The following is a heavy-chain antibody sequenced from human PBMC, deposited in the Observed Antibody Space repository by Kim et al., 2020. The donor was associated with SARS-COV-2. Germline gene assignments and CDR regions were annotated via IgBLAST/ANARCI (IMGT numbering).Heavy chain of an antibody. V-gene: IGHV4-34*01. J-gene: IGHJ4*02. Sequence: SETLSLTCAVYGGSFSGYYWSWIRQPPGKGLEWIGEINHSGSTNYNPSLKSRVTISVDTSKNQFSLKLSSVTAADTAVYYCARAPLLGGSGSYYTPRKYYFDYWGQGTLVTVSS. CDR2: INHSGST. CDR3: ARAPLLGGSGSYYTPRKYYFDY. CDR1: GGSFSGYY. D-gene: IGHD3-10*01.